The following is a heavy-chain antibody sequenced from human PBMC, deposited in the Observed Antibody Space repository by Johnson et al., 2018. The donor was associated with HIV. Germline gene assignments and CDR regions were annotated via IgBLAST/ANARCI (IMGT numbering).Heavy chain of an antibody. J-gene: IGHJ3*02. CDR3: ARGGAAAGPDAFDI. V-gene: IGHV3-33*08. CDR2: MWYNGINK. CDR1: GFTFDDYD. Sequence: QVQLVESGGGVVRPGGSLKLSCAASGFTFDDYDMTWVRQTPGKGLEWVAVMWYNGINKYYADSVKGRFTISRDNSKNTLYLQMNSLRAEDTAVYYCARGGAAAGPDAFDIWGQGTMVTVSS. D-gene: IGHD6-13*01.